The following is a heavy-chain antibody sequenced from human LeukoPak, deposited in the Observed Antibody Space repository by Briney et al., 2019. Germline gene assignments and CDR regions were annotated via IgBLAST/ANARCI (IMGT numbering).Heavy chain of an antibody. CDR2: ISYDGSNK. V-gene: IGHV3-30-3*01. CDR3: ARDLLRRVAVAGTHGWFDP. J-gene: IGHJ5*02. D-gene: IGHD6-19*01. Sequence: GRSLRLSCAASGFTFSSYAMHWVRQAPGKGLEWVAVISYDGSNKYYADSVKGRFTISRDNSKNTLYLQMNSLRAEDTAVCYCARDLLRRVAVAGTHGWFDPWGQGTLVTVSS. CDR1: GFTFSSYA.